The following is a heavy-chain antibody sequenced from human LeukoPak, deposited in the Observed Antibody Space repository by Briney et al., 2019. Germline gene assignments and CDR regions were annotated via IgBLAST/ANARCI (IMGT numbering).Heavy chain of an antibody. CDR3: ATGAGYVAAHHDY. D-gene: IGHD3-9*01. CDR1: GYTFTDYY. V-gene: IGHV1-69-2*01. CDR2: VDPEDGET. J-gene: IGHJ4*02. Sequence: ASVKVSCXVSGYTFTDYYMHWVQQALGKGLEWMALVDPEDGETIYAEKFQGRVTITADTSTDTAYMELSSLRSEDTAVYYCATGAGYVAAHHDYWGQGTLVTVSS.